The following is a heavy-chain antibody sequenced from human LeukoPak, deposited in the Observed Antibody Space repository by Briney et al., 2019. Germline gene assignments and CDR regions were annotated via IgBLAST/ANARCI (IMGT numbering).Heavy chain of an antibody. CDR1: GESFSGYY. Sequence: PSETLSLTCAVYGESFSGYYWSWIRQPPGKGLEWIGEINHGGSTNYNPPLKSRVTISVDTSKNQFSLKLRAVTAADTAVYYCARRPRNSGTYDGPSGLDYWGQGTLVTVSS. J-gene: IGHJ4*02. CDR2: INHGGST. V-gene: IGHV4-34*01. CDR3: ARRPRNSGTYDGPSGLDY. D-gene: IGHD1-26*01.